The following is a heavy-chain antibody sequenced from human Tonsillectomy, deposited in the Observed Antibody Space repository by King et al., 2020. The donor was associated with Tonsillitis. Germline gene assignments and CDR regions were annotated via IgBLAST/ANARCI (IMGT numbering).Heavy chain of an antibody. J-gene: IGHJ4*02. V-gene: IGHV1-8*01. Sequence: VQLVESGAEVKKPGASVKVSCKASGYTFTSYDINWVRQATGQGLEWMGWMNPNSGNTGFAQKFQGRVTMTRNTSISTAYMWLSSLRSEETAVYYCARGRRWLQLLFDYWGQGTLVTVSS. D-gene: IGHD5-24*01. CDR3: ARGRRWLQLLFDY. CDR2: MNPNSGNT. CDR1: GYTFTSYD.